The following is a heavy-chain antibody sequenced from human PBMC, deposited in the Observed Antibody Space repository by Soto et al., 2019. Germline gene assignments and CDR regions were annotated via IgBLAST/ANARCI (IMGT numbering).Heavy chain of an antibody. Sequence: ASVKVSCKASGYTFTSYAMHWVRQAPGQRLEWMGWINAGNGNTKYSQKFQGRVTITRDTSASTAYMELSSLRSEDTAVYYCARVGSSGWYGDYFDYWGQGTLVPVSS. J-gene: IGHJ4*02. CDR3: ARVGSSGWYGDYFDY. CDR1: GYTFTSYA. V-gene: IGHV1-3*01. D-gene: IGHD6-19*01. CDR2: INAGNGNT.